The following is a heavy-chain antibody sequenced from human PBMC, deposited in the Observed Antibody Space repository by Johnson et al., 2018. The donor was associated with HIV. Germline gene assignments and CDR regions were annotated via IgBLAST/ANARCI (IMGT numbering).Heavy chain of an antibody. CDR1: GFSFSSYG. CDR3: TKSPGKDHGGNSGAFHI. D-gene: IGHD4-23*01. V-gene: IGHV3-33*06. Sequence: QVQVLESGGGVVQPGRSLRLSCAASGFSFSSYGMHWVRQAPGKGLEWVAVIWYDGSNEHYADSVKGRFTISRDNSKNTLYLQMSSLRAEDTAVYYCTKSPGKDHGGNSGAFHIWGQGTMVTVSS. CDR2: IWYDGSNE. J-gene: IGHJ3*02.